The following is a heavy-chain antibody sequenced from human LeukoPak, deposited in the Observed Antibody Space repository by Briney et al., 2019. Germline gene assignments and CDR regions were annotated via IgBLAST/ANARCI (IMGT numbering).Heavy chain of an antibody. CDR2: INPNSGGT. D-gene: IGHD1-1*01. CDR1: GYTFTGQY. J-gene: IGHJ6*02. V-gene: IGHV1-2*02. Sequence: ASVKVSCKASGYTFTGQYMHWVRQAPGRGLEWMAWINPNSGGTNYAQKFQGRVTMTRDTSISTAYMEVSRLRSDDTAVYYCARETELSGMDVWGQGTTVTVSS. CDR3: ARETELSGMDV.